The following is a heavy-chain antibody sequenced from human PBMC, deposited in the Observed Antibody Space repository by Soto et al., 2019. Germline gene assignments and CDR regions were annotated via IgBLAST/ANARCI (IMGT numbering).Heavy chain of an antibody. CDR3: AKGIESFGMYYFDY. Sequence: SCKVSGYTLTELSMHWVRQAPGKGLEWVAVISYDGSNKYYVDSVKGRFTISRDNSKNTLYLQMNSLRAEDTAVYYCAKGIESFGMYYFDYWGQGTLVTVSS. V-gene: IGHV3-30*18. D-gene: IGHD3-3*01. CDR2: ISYDGSNK. CDR1: GYTLTELS. J-gene: IGHJ4*02.